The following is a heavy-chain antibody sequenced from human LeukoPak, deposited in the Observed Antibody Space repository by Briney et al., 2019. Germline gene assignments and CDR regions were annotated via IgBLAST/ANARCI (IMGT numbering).Heavy chain of an antibody. CDR1: GFTVSDNN. V-gene: IGHV3-53*01. D-gene: IGHD3-16*01. CDR2: LHTDGSV. CDR3: VRVHGGGY. Sequence: GGSLRLSCAASGFTVSDNNMICVRQPPGKGLEWVSTLHTDGSVRYPHSVNGRFTISRDDSKNTLSLQISSLRDEDTAVYYCVRVHGGGYWGQGTLATVSS. J-gene: IGHJ4*02.